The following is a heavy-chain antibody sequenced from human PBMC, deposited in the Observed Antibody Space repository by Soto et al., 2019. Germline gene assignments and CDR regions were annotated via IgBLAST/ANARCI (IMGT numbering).Heavy chain of an antibody. J-gene: IGHJ1*01. CDR2: IYSGGST. CDR1: GFTVSSNY. CDR3: ARDRVERGYPEYFQH. D-gene: IGHD3-22*01. Sequence: EVQLVESGGGLIQPGGSLRLSCAASGFTVSSNYRSWVRQAPGKGLEWVSVIYSGGSTYYADSVKGRFTISRDNSKNTLYLQRNSLRDEETAEYYCARDRVERGYPEYFQHWGQGTLVTVSS. V-gene: IGHV3-53*01.